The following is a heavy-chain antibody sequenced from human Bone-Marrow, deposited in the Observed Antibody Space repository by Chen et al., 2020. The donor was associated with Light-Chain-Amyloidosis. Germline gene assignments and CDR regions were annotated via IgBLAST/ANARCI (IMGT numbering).Heavy chain of an antibody. CDR3: AREGGVAAPLDH. D-gene: IGHD6-13*01. Sequence: QVQLVQSGAEVKEPGASVALSCKTSGYLFIGFYIHWIRQAPGEGLQWMGRIKPSSGATNYAQQFQGRITLSRDTSVNTAYMEWHNLTSDATAVYFCAREGGVAAPLDHWGQGTLVTVSA. J-gene: IGHJ4*02. V-gene: IGHV1-2*06. CDR2: IKPSSGAT. CDR1: GYLFIGFY.